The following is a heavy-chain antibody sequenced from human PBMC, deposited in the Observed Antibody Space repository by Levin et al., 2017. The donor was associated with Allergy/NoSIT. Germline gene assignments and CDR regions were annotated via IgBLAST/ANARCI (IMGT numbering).Heavy chain of an antibody. D-gene: IGHD5-12*01. V-gene: IGHV1-8*01. Sequence: ASVKVSCEASGYTFINHDINWVRQATGQGLEWMAWMNTKSGRAGSAQKFQGRIILTRDTSISTAYMALTSLTSEDTAVYYCARRASDDYWYFDLWGRGTLVSVFS. CDR3: ARRASDDYWYFDL. CDR1: GYTFINHD. CDR2: MNTKSGRA. J-gene: IGHJ2*01.